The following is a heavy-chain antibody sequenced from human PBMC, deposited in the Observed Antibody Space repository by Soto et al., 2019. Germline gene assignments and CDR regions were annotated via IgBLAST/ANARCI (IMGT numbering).Heavy chain of an antibody. CDR2: INHSGST. D-gene: IGHD3-3*01. J-gene: IGHJ5*02. V-gene: IGHV4-34*01. CDR1: GGSFSGYY. Sequence: SETLSLTCAVFGGSFSGYYWSWIRQPPGKGLEWFGEINHSGSTNYNPSLKSRVTISVDTSKNQFSLKLSSVTAADTAVYYCAKYGYQYYDFWSGYQYNWFDPWGQGTLVTVSS. CDR3: AKYGYQYYDFWSGYQYNWFDP.